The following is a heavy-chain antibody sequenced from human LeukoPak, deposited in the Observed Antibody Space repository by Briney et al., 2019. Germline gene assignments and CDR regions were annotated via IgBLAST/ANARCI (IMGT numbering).Heavy chain of an antibody. Sequence: PSETLSLTCTVSGGSISSSSYYWGWIRQPPGKGLEWIGSIYYSGSTYYNPSLKSRVTISVNTSKNQFSLKLSSVTAADTAVYYCARQWVSMIVVWSRVFDPWGQGTLVTVSS. CDR3: ARQWVSMIVVWSRVFDP. D-gene: IGHD3-22*01. CDR1: GGSISSSSYY. J-gene: IGHJ5*02. V-gene: IGHV4-39*01. CDR2: IYYSGST.